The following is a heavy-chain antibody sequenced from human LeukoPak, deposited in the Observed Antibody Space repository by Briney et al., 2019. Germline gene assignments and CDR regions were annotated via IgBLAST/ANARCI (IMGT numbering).Heavy chain of an antibody. CDR3: ARLQVGTTYNH. D-gene: IGHD1-7*01. CDR2: VGSGGHT. CDR1: DGSISSSSYY. J-gene: IGHJ5*02. Sequence: PSETLSLTCIVSDGSISSSSYYWGWIRQPPGQGLEWIGAVGSGGHTDYNPSLKSRLTISADTSQNQFSLNLNFVTVADTAVYYCARLQVGTTYNHWGQGALVIVSS. V-gene: IGHV4-39*01.